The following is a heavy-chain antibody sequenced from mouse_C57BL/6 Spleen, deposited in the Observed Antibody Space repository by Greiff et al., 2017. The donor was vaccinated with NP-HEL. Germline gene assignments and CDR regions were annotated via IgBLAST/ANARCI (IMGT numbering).Heavy chain of an antibody. D-gene: IGHD1-1*01. V-gene: IGHV1-50*01. CDR2: IDPSDSYT. CDR3: ASGTTVVATDY. CDR1: GYTFTSYW. J-gene: IGHJ4*01. Sequence: QVQLQQPGAELVKPGASVKLSCKASGYTFTSYWMQWVKQRPGQGLEWIGEIDPSDSYTNYNPKFKGKATFTADTSSSTAYMQLSSQTSEDSAVYYCASGTTVVATDYWGQGTSVTVSS.